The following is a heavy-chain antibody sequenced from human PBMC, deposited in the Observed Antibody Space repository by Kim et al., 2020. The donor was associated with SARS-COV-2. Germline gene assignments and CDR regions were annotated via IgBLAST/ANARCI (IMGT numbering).Heavy chain of an antibody. V-gene: IGHV3-21*01. D-gene: IGHD6-19*01. Sequence: GGSLRLSCAASGFSFSTYSMNWVRQAPGKGLEWVSSISNSGSFISYAYSIQGRFTISREKAKNSLYLQMRSLRAEDTAVAYCARNNVDHSSGWYGYWGQG. CDR1: GFSFSTYS. CDR2: ISNSGSFI. J-gene: IGHJ4*02. CDR3: ARNNVDHSSGWYGY.